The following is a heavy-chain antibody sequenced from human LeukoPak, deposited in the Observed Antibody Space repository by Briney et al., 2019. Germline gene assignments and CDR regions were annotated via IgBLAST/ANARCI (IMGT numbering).Heavy chain of an antibody. CDR2: INQAGTEK. J-gene: IGHJ4*02. CDR3: ARIRRDYYFDY. D-gene: IGHD3/OR15-3a*01. Sequence: GGSLRLSCAASGFTFGSYWVNWVRQAPGKGLEWVATINQAGTEKYYVDSVKGRFTVSRDNARNSLFLQMTSLRAEDTALYYCARIRRDYYFDYWGRGTLVAVSS. V-gene: IGHV3-7*04. CDR1: GFTFGSYW.